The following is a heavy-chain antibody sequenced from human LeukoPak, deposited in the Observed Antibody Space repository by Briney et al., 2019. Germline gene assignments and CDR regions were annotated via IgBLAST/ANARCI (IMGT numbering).Heavy chain of an antibody. CDR1: GFTFSSYS. D-gene: IGHD1-26*01. Sequence: GGSLRLSCAASGFTFSSYSMNWVRQAPGKGLEWVPYISSSSSTIYYADSVKGRFTISRDNAKNSLYLQMNSLRDEDTAVYYCARETSGSYPYYFDYWGQGTLVTVSS. V-gene: IGHV3-48*02. CDR3: ARETSGSYPYYFDY. J-gene: IGHJ4*02. CDR2: ISSSSSTI.